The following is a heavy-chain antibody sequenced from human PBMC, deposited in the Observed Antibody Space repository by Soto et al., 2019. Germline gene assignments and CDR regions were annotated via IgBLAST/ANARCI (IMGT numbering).Heavy chain of an antibody. CDR1: GFSFAYYG. CDR3: PVAYASTALDS. CDR2: ISYDGTEK. D-gene: IGHD2-21*01. V-gene: IGHV3-30*03. J-gene: IGHJ4*02. Sequence: QVQLVESGGGVVQPGRSLRLSCAASGFSFAYYGMHWVRQAPGKGLEGVAVISYDGTEKYYEDSVKGRFTISRDNTKNSSLVPTNSRRCEGTAVHCCPVAYASTALDSWGQGTRVTVSS.